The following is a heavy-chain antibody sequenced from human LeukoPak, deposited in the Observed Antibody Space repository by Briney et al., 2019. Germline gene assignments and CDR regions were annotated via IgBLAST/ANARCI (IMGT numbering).Heavy chain of an antibody. CDR3: AKGGASVTRYVDY. CDR1: GFTFSDHY. J-gene: IGHJ4*02. Sequence: GGSLRLSCAASGFTFSDHYMDWVRRAPGKGLEWVGRTRNKANSYTTEYAASVKGRFTISRDDSKNSLYLQMNSLRPEDTAVYYCAKGGASVTRYVDYWGQGTLVTVSS. V-gene: IGHV3-72*01. D-gene: IGHD4-17*01. CDR2: TRNKANSYTT.